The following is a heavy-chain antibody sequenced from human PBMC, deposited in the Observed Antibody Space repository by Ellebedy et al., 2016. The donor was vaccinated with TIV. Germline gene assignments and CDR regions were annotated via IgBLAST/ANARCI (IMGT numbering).Heavy chain of an antibody. V-gene: IGHV4-59*12. CDR1: GGSISSYY. Sequence: MPGGSLRLSCTVSGGSISSYYWSWIRPPPGKGLEWIGYIYYSGSTNYNPSLKSRVTISVDTSKNQFSLKLSSVTAADTAVYYCASSIYCGGDCYSLAFDYWGQGTLVTVSS. CDR3: ASSIYCGGDCYSLAFDY. D-gene: IGHD2-21*02. J-gene: IGHJ4*02. CDR2: IYYSGST.